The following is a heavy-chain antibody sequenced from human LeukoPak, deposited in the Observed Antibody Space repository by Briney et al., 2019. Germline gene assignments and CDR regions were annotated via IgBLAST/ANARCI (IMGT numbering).Heavy chain of an antibody. Sequence: PSETLSLTCTVSGGSISSGGYYWSWIRQHPGKGLEWIGYIYYSGSTCYNPSLKSRVSISVDTSKNQFSLKLSSVTAADTAVYYCARDVDYYASSGYGGNWFDPWGQGTLVTVSS. V-gene: IGHV4-31*03. D-gene: IGHD3-22*01. J-gene: IGHJ5*02. CDR3: ARDVDYYASSGYGGNWFDP. CDR1: GGSISSGGYY. CDR2: IYYSGST.